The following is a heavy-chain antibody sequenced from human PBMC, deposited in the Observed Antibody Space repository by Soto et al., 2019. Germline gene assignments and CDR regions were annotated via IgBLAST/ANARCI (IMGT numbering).Heavy chain of an antibody. J-gene: IGHJ2*01. D-gene: IGHD2-8*01. Sequence: QITLKESGPTLVKPTQTLTVTCTFSGFSLSTSGVGVGWIRQPPGKALEWLALIYWDDDKRYSPSLKSRLTITKDXXKXQXXLTMTNMDPVDTATYNCALEGIMVYTTAGLGYFDLWGRGTLVTVSS. CDR2: IYWDDDK. V-gene: IGHV2-5*02. CDR1: GFSLSTSGVG. CDR3: ALEGIMVYTTAGLGYFDL.